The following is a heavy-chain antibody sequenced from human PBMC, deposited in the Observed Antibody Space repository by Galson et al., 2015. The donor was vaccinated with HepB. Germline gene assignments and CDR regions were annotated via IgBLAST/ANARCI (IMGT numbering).Heavy chain of an antibody. D-gene: IGHD4-11*01. Sequence: SVKVSCKASGYTFASYYIHWVRQAPGQGLEYMGWINTNRGFTKYTQKFQGRVTMTSDTSISTAYVELGGLTSDDTAVYYCARGFDSNGDWFGPWGLGTLVTVSS. V-gene: IGHV1-2*02. CDR2: INTNRGFT. J-gene: IGHJ5*02. CDR3: ARGFDSNGDWFGP. CDR1: GYTFASYY.